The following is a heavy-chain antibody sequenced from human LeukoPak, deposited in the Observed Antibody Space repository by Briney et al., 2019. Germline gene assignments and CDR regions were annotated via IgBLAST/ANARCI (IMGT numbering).Heavy chain of an antibody. D-gene: IGHD3-22*01. V-gene: IGHV1-69*13. CDR3: ARELGGDSSGFYDY. CDR1: GGTFSSYA. Sequence: ASVKVSCKASGGTFSSYAISWVRQAPGQGLEWMGGIIPIFGTTNYAQKFQGRVTITADESTSTAYMELSSLRSEDTAVYYCARELGGDSSGFYDYWGQGTLVTVSS. CDR2: IIPIFGTT. J-gene: IGHJ4*02.